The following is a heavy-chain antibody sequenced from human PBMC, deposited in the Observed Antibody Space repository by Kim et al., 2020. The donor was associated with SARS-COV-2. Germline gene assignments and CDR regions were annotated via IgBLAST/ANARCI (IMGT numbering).Heavy chain of an antibody. V-gene: IGHV3-23*01. CDR1: GLNINTYA. J-gene: IGHJ6*01. CDR2: VTVPGSVK. CDR3: AKEMKTISTRFYY. D-gene: IGHD2-2*01. Sequence: GGSLRLSCAASGLNINTYAMTWVRQAPGKGLEWVSTVTVPGSVKYYADSVKGRFTISRDTSENTVYLQMNSLRAEDTAVYYCAKEMKTISTRFYY.